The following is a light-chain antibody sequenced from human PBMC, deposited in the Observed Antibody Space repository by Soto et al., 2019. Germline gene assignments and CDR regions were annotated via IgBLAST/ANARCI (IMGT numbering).Light chain of an antibody. CDR1: QSVSSY. CDR3: QQYGSSPPT. CDR2: GTS. Sequence: ETVLTQSPGTLSLSPGERATLSCRASQSVSSYSAWYQQKPGQAPRLLIYGTSSRAIGIPDRFSGSGSGTDFTLTISRLEPKDFAVYYCQQYGSSPPTFGRGTRLEIK. V-gene: IGKV3-20*01. J-gene: IGKJ2*01.